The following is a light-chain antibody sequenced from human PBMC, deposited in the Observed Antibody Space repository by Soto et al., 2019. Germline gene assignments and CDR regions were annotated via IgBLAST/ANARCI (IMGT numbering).Light chain of an antibody. V-gene: IGKV1-39*01. Sequence: DIQMTQSPSSLSASVGDRVTISCRASQSISSYLNWYQQKPGTAPKLLIYGASSLQSGVPSRFSGSGSGTDFSLTISSLQPEDFATYYCQQGYNTPWTFGPGTKVEIK. J-gene: IGKJ1*01. CDR3: QQGYNTPWT. CDR1: QSISSY. CDR2: GAS.